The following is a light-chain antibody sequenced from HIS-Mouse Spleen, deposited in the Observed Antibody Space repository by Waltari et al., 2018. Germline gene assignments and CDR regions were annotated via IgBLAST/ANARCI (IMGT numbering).Light chain of an antibody. CDR3: YSTDSSGNHRV. V-gene: IGLV3-10*01. CDR2: EDS. Sequence: SYELTQPPSVSVSPGQTARITCSGDALPKKYAYWYQQKSGQAPVLVIYEDSKRPSGIPERFSLSSSGTMATLTISGAQVEDEADYYCYSTDSSGNHRVFGGGTKLTVL. CDR1: ALPKKY. J-gene: IGLJ2*01.